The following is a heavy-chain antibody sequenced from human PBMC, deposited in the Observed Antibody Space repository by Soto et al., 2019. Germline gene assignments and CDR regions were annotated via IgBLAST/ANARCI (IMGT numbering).Heavy chain of an antibody. CDR2: IYYSGST. V-gene: IGHV4-59*11. CDR3: ARDQNNPRWLVSPIFDY. CDR1: GGSISSHY. Sequence: SETLSLTCTVSGGSISSHYWSWIRQPPGKGLEWIGYIYYSGSTNYNPSLKSRVTISVDTSKNQFSLQLNSVTPEDTAVYYCARDQNNPRWLVSPIFDYWGQGTLVTVSS. D-gene: IGHD6-19*01. J-gene: IGHJ4*02.